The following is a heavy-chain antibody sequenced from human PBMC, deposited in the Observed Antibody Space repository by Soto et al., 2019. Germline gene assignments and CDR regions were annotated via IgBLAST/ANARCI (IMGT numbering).Heavy chain of an antibody. CDR1: GFTFSTTW. D-gene: IGHD4-4*01. J-gene: IGHJ5*02. V-gene: IGHV3-15*07. CDR3: TTVSYSNSGS. CDR2: IGSKTEGGTT. Sequence: EVQLVESGGGLVKPGGSLRLSCVASGFTFSTTWMNWVRQAPGKGLEWVGRIGSKTEGGTTNYAAPVKGRFTISRDDSKNTLYLQMDSLTTEDTAVYYGTTVSYSNSGSWVQGILVTVSS.